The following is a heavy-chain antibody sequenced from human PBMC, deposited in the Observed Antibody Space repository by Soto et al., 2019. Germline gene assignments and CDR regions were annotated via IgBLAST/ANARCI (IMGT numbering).Heavy chain of an antibody. J-gene: IGHJ4*02. V-gene: IGHV2-5*02. D-gene: IGHD6-19*01. Sequence: EFGAKLVNPTQTLTLTCTFSGFSLSSTRVAVGWIRQPPGKALEWLALIYWDDDKRYSPFLKSRLTITKDTSKNQVVLTMTNMDPVDTATYYCAHSVVAGLGYYFDYWGQGTLVTVSS. CDR2: IYWDDDK. CDR1: GFSLSSTRVA. CDR3: AHSVVAGLGYYFDY.